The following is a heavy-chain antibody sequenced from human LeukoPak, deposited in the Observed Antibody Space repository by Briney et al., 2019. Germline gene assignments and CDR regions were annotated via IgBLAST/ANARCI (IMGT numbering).Heavy chain of an antibody. CDR1: GYTFTSYD. CDR3: ARSYDSSGYYLYQYYYGMDV. J-gene: IGHJ6*02. CDR2: MNPNRGNT. D-gene: IGHD3-22*01. Sequence: ASVKVSCKASGYTFTSYDINWVRQVTGQGLEWMGWMNPNRGNTGYAQKFQDRVTMTMNTSTSTAYMELSSLRSGDTAVYYCARSYDSSGYYLYQYYYGMDVWGQGTTVTVSS. V-gene: IGHV1-8*01.